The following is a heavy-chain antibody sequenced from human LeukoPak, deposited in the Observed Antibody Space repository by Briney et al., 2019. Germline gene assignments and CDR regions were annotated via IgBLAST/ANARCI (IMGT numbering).Heavy chain of an antibody. CDR2: ILYDGSNQ. V-gene: IGHV3-30*18. J-gene: IGHJ4*02. CDR1: GFTFSNSG. Sequence: PGGCLRLSCAASGFTFSNSGMHWARQAPGKGLEWVSFILYDGSNQYYADSVKGRFTISRDNSKNTLYLQMNSLRVEDTAVYYCAKRADNTHYAFDYWGQGTLVTVSS. D-gene: IGHD3-16*01. CDR3: AKRADNTHYAFDY.